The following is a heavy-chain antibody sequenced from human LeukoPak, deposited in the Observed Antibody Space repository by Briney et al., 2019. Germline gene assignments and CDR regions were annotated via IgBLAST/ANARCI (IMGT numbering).Heavy chain of an antibody. CDR1: GFTFSSYA. CDR2: ISYGGSNK. J-gene: IGHJ4*02. D-gene: IGHD5-12*01. CDR3: AREGGYEYYFDY. V-gene: IGHV3-30-3*01. Sequence: GGSLRLSCAASGFTFSSYAMHWVRQAPGKGLEWVAVISYGGSNKYYADSVKGRFTISRDNSKNTLYLQMNSLRAEDTAVYYCAREGGYEYYFDYWGQGTLVTVSS.